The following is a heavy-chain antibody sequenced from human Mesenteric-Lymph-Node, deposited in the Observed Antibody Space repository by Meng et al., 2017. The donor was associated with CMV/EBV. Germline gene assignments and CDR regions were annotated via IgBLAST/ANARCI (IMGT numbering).Heavy chain of an antibody. J-gene: IGHJ6*02. Sequence: GGSLRLSCAASGFTFSDYFMSWIRQAPGKGLEWVSYISSSGKTPHYADSVKGRFTISRDNAKNSLYLQMNSLRAEDTALYYCARVVAGYSSGWPFYYYGMDVWGQGTTVTVSS. CDR3: ARVVAGYSSGWPFYYYGMDV. V-gene: IGHV3-11*01. D-gene: IGHD6-19*01. CDR1: GFTFSDYF. CDR2: ISSSGKTP.